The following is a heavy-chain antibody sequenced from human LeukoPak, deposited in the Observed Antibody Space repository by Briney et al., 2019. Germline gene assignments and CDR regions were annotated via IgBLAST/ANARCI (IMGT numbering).Heavy chain of an antibody. Sequence: GESLKISCKASGYSFTSYWIAWVRQMPGKGLEWMGIIYPGDSDTRYSPSFQGQVTISADKSISTAYLQWSRLKASDTAMYYCATRYYDILTGYYAFDYWGQGTLVTVSS. V-gene: IGHV5-51*01. D-gene: IGHD3-9*01. CDR3: ATRYYDILTGYYAFDY. CDR1: GYSFTSYW. CDR2: IYPGDSDT. J-gene: IGHJ4*02.